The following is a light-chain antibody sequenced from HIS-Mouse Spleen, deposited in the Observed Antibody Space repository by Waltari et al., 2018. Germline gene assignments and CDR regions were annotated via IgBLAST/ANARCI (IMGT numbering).Light chain of an antibody. CDR3: SSYTSSSTLDVV. CDR2: DVS. V-gene: IGLV2-14*03. Sequence: QSALTQPASVSGSPGQSITISCTGTSSDGGGDNYVSWYQHHPGKAPKLMIYDVSNRPSGVSNRFSGSKSGNTASLTISGLQAEDEADYYCSSYTSSSTLDVVFGGGTKLTVL. J-gene: IGLJ2*01. CDR1: SSDGGGDNY.